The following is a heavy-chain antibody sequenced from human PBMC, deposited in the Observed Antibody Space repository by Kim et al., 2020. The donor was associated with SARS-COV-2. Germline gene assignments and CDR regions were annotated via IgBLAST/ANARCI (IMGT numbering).Heavy chain of an antibody. D-gene: IGHD3-3*01. CDR2: INPSGGST. Sequence: ASVKVSCKASGYTFTSYYMHWVRQAPGQGLEWMGIINPSGGSTSYAQKFQGRVTMTRDTSTSTVYMELSSLRSEDTAVYYCARDLHYDFWSGYYTRTGGMDVWGQGTTVTVSS. V-gene: IGHV1-46*01. J-gene: IGHJ6*02. CDR1: GYTFTSYY. CDR3: ARDLHYDFWSGYYTRTGGMDV.